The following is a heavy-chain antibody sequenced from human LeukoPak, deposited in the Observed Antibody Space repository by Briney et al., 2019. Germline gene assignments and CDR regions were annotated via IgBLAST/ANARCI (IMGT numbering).Heavy chain of an antibody. J-gene: IGHJ4*02. CDR1: GDSISSYY. CDR2: IYYSGST. V-gene: IGHV4-59*08. CDR3: ARVYSSSWYYFDY. Sequence: SETLSLTCTVSGDSISSYYCNWIRQPPGKGLEWIGNIYYSGSTNYNPSLKSRVTISVDTSKNQFSLKLSSVTAADTAVYYCARVYSSSWYYFDYWGQGTLVTVPS. D-gene: IGHD6-13*01.